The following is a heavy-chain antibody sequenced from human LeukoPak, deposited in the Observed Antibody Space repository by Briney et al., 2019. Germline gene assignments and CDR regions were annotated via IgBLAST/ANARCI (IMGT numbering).Heavy chain of an antibody. CDR3: ARGLGRYFDWLLYDY. Sequence: ASVTVSCTASGYTFTSYDINWVRQATGQGLEWMGWMNPNSGNTGYAQKFQGRVTMTRNTSISTAYMELSSLRSEDTAVYYCARGLGRYFDWLLYDYWGQGTLVTVSS. J-gene: IGHJ4*02. V-gene: IGHV1-8*01. CDR2: MNPNSGNT. CDR1: GYTFTSYD. D-gene: IGHD3-9*01.